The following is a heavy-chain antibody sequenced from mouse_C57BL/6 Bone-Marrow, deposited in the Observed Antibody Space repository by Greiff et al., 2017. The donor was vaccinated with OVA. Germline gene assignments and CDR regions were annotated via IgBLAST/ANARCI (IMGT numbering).Heavy chain of an antibody. CDR1: GYTFTSYW. Sequence: VQLQQPGAELVKPGASVKLSCKASGYTFTSYWMHWVKQRPGRGLEWIGRIDPNSGGTKYNEKFKSKATLTVDKPSSTAYMQLSSLTSEDSAVYYCARPPTPKLGRGYYAMDYWGQGTSVTVSS. V-gene: IGHV1-72*01. D-gene: IGHD4-1*01. CDR3: ARPPTPKLGRGYYAMDY. CDR2: IDPNSGGT. J-gene: IGHJ4*01.